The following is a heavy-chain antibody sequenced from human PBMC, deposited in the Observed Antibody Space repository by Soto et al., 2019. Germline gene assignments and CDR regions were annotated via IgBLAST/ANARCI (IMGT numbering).Heavy chain of an antibody. Sequence: GGSLRLSCAASGFTFSNAWMNWVRQAPGKGLEWVGQIKSKTDGGTTDYAAPVKGRFTISRDDSKNTVFLQMNSLKTADTAVYYCTTVQYSYALDLNYWGQGTLVTVSS. CDR1: GFTFSNAW. V-gene: IGHV3-15*07. J-gene: IGHJ4*02. D-gene: IGHD5-18*01. CDR3: TTVQYSYALDLNY. CDR2: IKSKTDGGTT.